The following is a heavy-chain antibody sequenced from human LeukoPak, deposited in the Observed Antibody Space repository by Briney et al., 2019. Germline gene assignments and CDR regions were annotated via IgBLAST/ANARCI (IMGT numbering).Heavy chain of an antibody. V-gene: IGHV4-38-2*02. J-gene: IGHJ4*02. Sequence: SETLSLTCTVSGGSISSDYYWGWVRPPPGKGLEWIGSIYHSGSTYYNPSLKSRVTISVDTSKNQFSLKLTSVTAADTAVYYCARAIEVGAMTPFDYWGQGTLVTVSS. CDR3: ARAIEVGAMTPFDY. CDR2: IYHSGST. D-gene: IGHD1-26*01. CDR1: GGSISSDYY.